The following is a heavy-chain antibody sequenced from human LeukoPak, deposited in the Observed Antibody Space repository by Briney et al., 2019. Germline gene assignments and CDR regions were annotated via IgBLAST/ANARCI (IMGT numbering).Heavy chain of an antibody. J-gene: IGHJ4*02. CDR1: GFTFSSYS. CDR3: ARDRGGYGDFDY. V-gene: IGHV3-48*01. CDR2: ISSSSSTI. D-gene: IGHD5-12*01. Sequence: GGSLRLSCAASGFTFSSYSMNWVRQAPGKGLEWVSYISSSSSTIDYADSVKGRFTISRDNAKNSLCLQMNSLRAEDTAVYYCARDRGGYGDFDYWGQGTLVTVSS.